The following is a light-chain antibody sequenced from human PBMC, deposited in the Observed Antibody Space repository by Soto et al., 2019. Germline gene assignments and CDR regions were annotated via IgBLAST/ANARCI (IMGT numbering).Light chain of an antibody. V-gene: IGKV4-1*01. CDR1: QSVLYSSSNKNY. CDR3: QQYYTTPRT. J-gene: IGKJ1*01. CDR2: WAS. Sequence: DIVMTQSPDSLAVSVRERATINCKSSQSVLYSSSNKNYLAWYQQKPGQSPKLLISWASTRESGVPDRFSGSGSGTDFTLTISSLQAEDVAVYYCQQYYTTPRTFGQGTKVEIK.